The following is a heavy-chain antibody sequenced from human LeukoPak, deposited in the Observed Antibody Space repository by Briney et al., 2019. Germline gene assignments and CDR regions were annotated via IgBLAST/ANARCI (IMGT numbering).Heavy chain of an antibody. CDR3: ARPALAAAGTEGDY. Sequence: GSLRLSCAASGSYWMHWVRQAPGKGLVWVSHINSDGSWTSYADSVKGRFTISRDNAKNTLYLQMNSLRAEDTAVYYCARPALAAAGTEGDYWGQGTLVTVSS. V-gene: IGHV3-74*01. CDR1: GSYW. J-gene: IGHJ4*02. D-gene: IGHD6-13*01. CDR2: INSDGSWT.